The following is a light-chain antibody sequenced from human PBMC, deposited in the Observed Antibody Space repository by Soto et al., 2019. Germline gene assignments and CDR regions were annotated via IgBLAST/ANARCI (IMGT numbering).Light chain of an antibody. J-gene: IGKJ1*01. V-gene: IGKV3-15*01. CDR3: LQYNDWPRG. Sequence: EIVMTQSPATLSVSPGERATLSCRASQNVGSNFAWYQQKPGQAPRLLIYGASSRAAGIPVRFSGSGSGTEFTLTISSLRSEDFAVYYCLQYNDWPRGFGQGTRVEVK. CDR1: QNVGSN. CDR2: GAS.